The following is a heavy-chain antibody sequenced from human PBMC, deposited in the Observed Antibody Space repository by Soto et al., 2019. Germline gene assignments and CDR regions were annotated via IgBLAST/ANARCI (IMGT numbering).Heavy chain of an antibody. CDR2: IIPIFGTA. V-gene: IGHV1-69*13. J-gene: IGHJ4*02. CDR1: GGTFSSYA. CDR3: ARESSGRDSIFDY. Sequence: ASVKVSCKASGGTFSSYAISWVRQAPGQGLEWMGGIIPIFGTANYAQKFQGRVTITADESTSTAYMELSSLRSEDTAVYYCARESSGRDSIFDYWGQGTLVTVSS. D-gene: IGHD6-19*01.